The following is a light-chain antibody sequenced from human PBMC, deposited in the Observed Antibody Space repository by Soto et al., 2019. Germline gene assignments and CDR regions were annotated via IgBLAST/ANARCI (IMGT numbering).Light chain of an antibody. CDR2: DAS. CDR1: QGISNY. CDR3: QQYDNLPSST. V-gene: IGKV1-33*01. J-gene: IGKJ5*01. Sequence: DIQMTQSPSTLSASVGDRVTITCQASQGISNYLAWYQQKPGKAPKLLIYDASNLETGVPSRFSGSGSGTEFTFTISSLQPDDIATYYCQQYDNLPSSTFGQGTRVEIK.